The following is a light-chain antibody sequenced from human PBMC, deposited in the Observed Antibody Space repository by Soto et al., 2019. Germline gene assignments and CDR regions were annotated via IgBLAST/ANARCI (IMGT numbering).Light chain of an antibody. J-gene: IGLJ3*02. CDR1: GSTFGAGYD. V-gene: IGLV1-40*01. CDR2: NTN. Sequence: QSVLTQPPSVSGAPGQKVTISCTGGGSTFGAGYDVHWYRHLPGTVPKLILYNTNSRPSGVPDRFSGSKSGTSASLVITGPQPDDEADYYCQSYDFTQTAWVFCGGTQLTVL. CDR3: QSYDFTQTAWV.